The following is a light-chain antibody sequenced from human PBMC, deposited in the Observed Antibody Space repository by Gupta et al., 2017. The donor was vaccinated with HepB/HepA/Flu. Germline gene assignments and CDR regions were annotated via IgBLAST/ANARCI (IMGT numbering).Light chain of an antibody. Sequence: TISCSGSSSNIGNNYVSWYQQLPGTAPKLLIYDNNKRPSGNPDRFSGSKSGTSATLCITGLQTGDEADYYCGAWDSSRSAVVFGGGTKLTVL. V-gene: IGLV1-51*01. CDR2: DNN. CDR1: SSNIGNNY. J-gene: IGLJ3*02. CDR3: GAWDSSRSAVV.